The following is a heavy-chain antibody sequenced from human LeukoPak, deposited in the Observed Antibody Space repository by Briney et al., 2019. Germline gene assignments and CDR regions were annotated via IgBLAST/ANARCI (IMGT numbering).Heavy chain of an antibody. V-gene: IGHV3-74*03. CDR2: IKTDGSDM. D-gene: IGHD3-10*01. Sequence: PGGSLRLSCAAAGFTFSNYWMHWVRQAPGKGLEWVVAIKTDGSDMQYADSVKGRFTISRDNAKNSLYLQMNSLRAEDTAVYYCARVIRSYYYGSGSYFGKVRYYFDYWGQGTLVTVSS. CDR3: ARVIRSYYYGSGSYFGKVRYYFDY. CDR1: GFTFSNYW. J-gene: IGHJ4*02.